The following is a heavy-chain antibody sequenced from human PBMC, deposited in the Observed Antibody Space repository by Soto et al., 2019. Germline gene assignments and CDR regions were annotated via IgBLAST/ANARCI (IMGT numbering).Heavy chain of an antibody. CDR2: LSYTGSP. Sequence: SATLSLTCIVSGGSISSRSYYWGWVRQPPGKGLEWIGSLSYTGSPSYNPSLKNRVTISVDTSKNQLSLKLDSVSAADTATYYCARRLQWQLRPLDSWGRGTLVTVS. J-gene: IGHJ4*02. D-gene: IGHD6-19*01. V-gene: IGHV4-39*01. CDR3: ARRLQWQLRPLDS. CDR1: GGSISSRSYY.